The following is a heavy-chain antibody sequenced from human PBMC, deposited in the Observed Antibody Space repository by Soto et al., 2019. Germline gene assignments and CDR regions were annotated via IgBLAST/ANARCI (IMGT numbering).Heavy chain of an antibody. CDR2: IYSGGAT. Sequence: EVQLVESGGGLVQPGGSLRLSCAVSGFSVTTNHMTWVRQAPGKGLEWVSIIYSGGATDYADSVKGRLTISRDNSKNTLQLQMNSRRGEGTAIYYCVRNYGAVWGQGTTVTVSS. J-gene: IGHJ6*02. D-gene: IGHD3-16*01. V-gene: IGHV3-66*01. CDR1: GFSVTTNH. CDR3: VRNYGAV.